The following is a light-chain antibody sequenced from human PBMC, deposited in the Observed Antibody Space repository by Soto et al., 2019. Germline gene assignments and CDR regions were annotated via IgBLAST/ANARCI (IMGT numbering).Light chain of an antibody. CDR2: DVS. CDR1: SSDVGAYNC. V-gene: IGLV2-14*01. CDR3: SSHTSSGNDV. Sequence: QSALTQPASVSGSPGQSIAISCTGTSSDVGAYNCVSWYQQHPGKAPKLMIYDVSNRPSGVSNRFSGSKSGNTASLTISGLQAEVEADYYCSSHTSSGNDVFRTGTKLTVL. J-gene: IGLJ1*01.